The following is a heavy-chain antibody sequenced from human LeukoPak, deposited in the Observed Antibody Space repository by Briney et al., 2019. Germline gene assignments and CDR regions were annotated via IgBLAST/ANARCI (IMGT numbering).Heavy chain of an antibody. CDR1: GGSITSHS. CDR2: IFYSGHT. J-gene: IGHJ5*02. V-gene: IGHV4-59*11. CDR3: ARDTDRRSSPGSWFDP. Sequence: SETLSLTCAVSGGSITSHSWSWIRQPPGKGLEWICYIFYSGHTNYNPSLRSRVTISVDTSKTQFSLRLSSVTAADTAVYYCARDTDRRSSPGSWFDPWGQGTLVTVSS. D-gene: IGHD2-15*01.